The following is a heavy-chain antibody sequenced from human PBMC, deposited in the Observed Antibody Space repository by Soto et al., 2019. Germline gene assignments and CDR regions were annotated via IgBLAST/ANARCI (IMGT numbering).Heavy chain of an antibody. Sequence: PGGSLRLSCAASGFTFSSYSMNWVRQAPGKGLEWVSYISSSSSTIYYADSVKGRFTISRDNAKNSLYLQMNSLRAEDTAVYYCAREGGTTVTTIPHDYWGQGTLVTVSS. D-gene: IGHD4-17*01. CDR1: GFTFSSYS. J-gene: IGHJ4*02. CDR2: ISSSSSTI. V-gene: IGHV3-48*01. CDR3: AREGGTTVTTIPHDY.